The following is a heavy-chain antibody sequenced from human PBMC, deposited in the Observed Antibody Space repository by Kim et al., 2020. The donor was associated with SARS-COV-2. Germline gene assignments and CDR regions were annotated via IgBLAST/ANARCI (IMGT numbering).Heavy chain of an antibody. Sequence: SETLSLTFTVSGGSISSYYWSWIRQPPGKGLEWIGYIYYSGSTNYNPSLKSRVTISVDTSKNQFSLKLSSVTAADTAVYYCARRTTVTPYYYYGMDVWGQGTTVTVSS. J-gene: IGHJ6*02. V-gene: IGHV4-59*08. CDR2: IYYSGST. CDR1: GGSISSYY. D-gene: IGHD4-17*01. CDR3: ARRTTVTPYYYYGMDV.